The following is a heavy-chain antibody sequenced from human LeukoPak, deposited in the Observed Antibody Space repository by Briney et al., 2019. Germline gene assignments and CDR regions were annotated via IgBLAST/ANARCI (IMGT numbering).Heavy chain of an antibody. D-gene: IGHD1-26*01. V-gene: IGHV3-23*01. CDR3: AKGGPTGSNYFDF. J-gene: IGHJ4*02. CDR2: ISGSGYYS. CDR1: EFTFDNYA. Sequence: GGSLRLSCAASEFTFDNYAMSWVRQAPGKGLEWVSVISGSGYYSYYADSVKGRFTVSRDNSKTTLYLQMNSLRADDAAVYYCAKGGPTGSNYFDFWGQGTLVTVSS.